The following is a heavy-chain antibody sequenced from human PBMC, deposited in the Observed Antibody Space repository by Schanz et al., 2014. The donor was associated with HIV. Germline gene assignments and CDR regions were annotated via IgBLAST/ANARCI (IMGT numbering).Heavy chain of an antibody. Sequence: QVKLVQSGAEVKKTGSPVKVSCKAFGGTLSNYAISWVRQAPGQGLEWLGLIMPKFGTENYAQKYQGRVTLTADATTAYMDLSSLKFKDPAVYYCVRVANYDGDDYYQRSHFDLWGQGTLVTVSS. J-gene: IGHJ4*02. CDR1: GGTLSNYA. V-gene: IGHV1-69*01. CDR3: VRVANYDGDDYYQRSHFDL. D-gene: IGHD3-22*01. CDR2: IMPKFGTE.